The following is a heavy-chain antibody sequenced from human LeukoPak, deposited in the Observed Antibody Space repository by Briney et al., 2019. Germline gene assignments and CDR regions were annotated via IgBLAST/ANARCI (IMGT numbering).Heavy chain of an antibody. D-gene: IGHD2-2*01. J-gene: IGHJ4*02. CDR1: GYTLTGYY. CDR3: ARGGVRGVVVPAAIRGSPPDY. CDR2: MNPNSGNT. Sequence: GASVKVSCKASGYTLTGYYMHWVRQAPGQGLEWMGWMNPNSGNTGYAQKFQGRVTMTRNTSISTAYMELSSLRSEDTAVYYCARGGVRGVVVPAAIRGSPPDYWGQGTLVTVSS. V-gene: IGHV1-8*02.